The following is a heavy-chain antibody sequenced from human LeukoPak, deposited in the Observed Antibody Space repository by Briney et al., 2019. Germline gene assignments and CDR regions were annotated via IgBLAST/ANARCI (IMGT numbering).Heavy chain of an antibody. CDR2: IYSRGNP. D-gene: IGHD3-22*01. Sequence: GGSLRLSCAASGFTVSSNYMSWVRQAPGQGLEGVSVIYSRGNPYYADSVQGRFTMSRDNPQNTLYLQMNSLRAEDTALYYCARAHDRGYYYGFDYWGQGTLVTVSS. CDR1: GFTVSSNY. J-gene: IGHJ4*02. CDR3: ARAHDRGYYYGFDY. V-gene: IGHV3-66*01.